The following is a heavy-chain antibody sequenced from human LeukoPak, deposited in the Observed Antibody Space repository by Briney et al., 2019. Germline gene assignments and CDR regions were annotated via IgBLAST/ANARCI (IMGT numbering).Heavy chain of an antibody. Sequence: SETLSLTCTVSGGSISSGSYYWSWIRQPAGKGLEWIGRIYTSGSTNYNPSLKSRVTISVDTSKNQFSLKLSSVTAADTAVYYCARDSSGWDYYYYGMDVWGQGTTVTVSS. CDR2: IYTSGST. J-gene: IGHJ6*02. D-gene: IGHD6-25*01. CDR1: GGSISSGSYY. CDR3: ARDSSGWDYYYYGMDV. V-gene: IGHV4-61*02.